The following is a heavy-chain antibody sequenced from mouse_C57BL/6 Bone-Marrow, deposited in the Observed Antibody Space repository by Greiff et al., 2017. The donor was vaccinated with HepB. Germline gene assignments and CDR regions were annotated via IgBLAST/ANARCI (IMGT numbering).Heavy chain of an antibody. V-gene: IGHV1-72*01. D-gene: IGHD1-1*01. CDR1: GYPFTGSW. CDR3: ARPGYGSSYPSYAMDY. CDR2: IDPNSGGT. J-gene: IGHJ4*01. Sequence: VQLQQPGAELVKPGASVKLSCKASGYPFTGSWMHWVNPRPGRGLEWIGRIDPNSGGTKYNEKFKSKATLTVDKPSSTAYMQLSSLTSEDSAVYYCARPGYGSSYPSYAMDYWGQGTSVTVSS.